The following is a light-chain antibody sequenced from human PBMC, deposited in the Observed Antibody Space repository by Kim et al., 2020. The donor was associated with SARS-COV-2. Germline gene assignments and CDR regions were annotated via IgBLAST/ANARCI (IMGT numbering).Light chain of an antibody. CDR2: DAS. J-gene: IGKJ1*01. CDR3: QQYNGYST. V-gene: IGKV1-5*01. CDR1: QTIGNK. Sequence: GDRVTITCRASQTIGNKLAWYQQKPGKAPRLLIYDASSLKSGVPSRFSGTGSETEFTLTISSLQPDDFVTYYCQQYNGYSTLGQGTKVDIK.